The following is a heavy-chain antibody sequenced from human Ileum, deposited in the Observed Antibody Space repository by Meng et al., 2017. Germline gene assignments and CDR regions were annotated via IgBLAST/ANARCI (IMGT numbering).Heavy chain of an antibody. CDR1: GDSVSSDTGA. Sequence: HVQLQQSGPGLVKPSQTLSLTCAISGDSVSSDTGAWNWIRQSPSRGLEWLGRTYYRSRWYNNYAVPVKSRITINPDTSKNQFSLQLNSVTPDDTAVYYCAGKDWGEGLDFWDQGTLVTVSS. J-gene: IGHJ4*02. V-gene: IGHV6-1*01. CDR2: TYYRSRWYN. D-gene: IGHD7-27*01. CDR3: AGKDWGEGLDF.